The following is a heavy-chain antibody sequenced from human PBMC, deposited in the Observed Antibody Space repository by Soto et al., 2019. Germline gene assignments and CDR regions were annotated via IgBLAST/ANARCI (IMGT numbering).Heavy chain of an antibody. D-gene: IGHD6-19*01. CDR3: ASCVTRGWYFGVPPQLDY. CDR1: GYTLTELS. CDR2: FDPEDGET. Sequence: ASVKVSCKVSGYTLTELSMHWVRQAPGKGLEWMGGFDPEDGETIYAQKFQGRVTMTEDTSTDTAYMELSSLRSEDTAVYYCASCVTRGWYFGVPPQLDYWGQGTLVTVS. V-gene: IGHV1-24*01. J-gene: IGHJ4*02.